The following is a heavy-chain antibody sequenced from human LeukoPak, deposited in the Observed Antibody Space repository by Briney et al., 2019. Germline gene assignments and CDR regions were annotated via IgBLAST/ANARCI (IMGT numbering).Heavy chain of an antibody. Sequence: KPSETLSLTCIVSGDSISRNSDYWDWIRQPPGKGLEWIGSIYFSGSTYYNPSLKSRITMSVDTSKSQFSLKLNSVTAADTAVYYCARFLIPYYYDPWGQGTLVTVSS. CDR3: ARFLIPYYYDP. D-gene: IGHD3-10*01. CDR1: GDSISRNSDY. V-gene: IGHV4-39*01. CDR2: IYFSGST. J-gene: IGHJ5*02.